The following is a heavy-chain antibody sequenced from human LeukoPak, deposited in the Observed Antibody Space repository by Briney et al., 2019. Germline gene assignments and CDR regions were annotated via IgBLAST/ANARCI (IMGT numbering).Heavy chain of an antibody. Sequence: GESLRLSCAASGFSFSSYNMNWVRQAPGQGLKCVSSIDTTSAYIHYPASVNGRFTISRDNAKNSLYLQMNSLSAEDTALYYCARSRRDSDWYIDDYWGQGTLVTVSS. CDR2: IDTTSAYI. V-gene: IGHV3-21*01. CDR3: ARSRRDSDWYIDDY. D-gene: IGHD6-19*01. J-gene: IGHJ4*02. CDR1: GFSFSSYN.